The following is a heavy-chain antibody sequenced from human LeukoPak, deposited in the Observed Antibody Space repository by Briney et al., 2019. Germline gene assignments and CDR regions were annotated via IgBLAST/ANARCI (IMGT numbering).Heavy chain of an antibody. J-gene: IGHJ4*02. CDR3: AKVGAGKSPKGAFDY. CDR2: ISWDGGST. V-gene: IGHV3-43*01. D-gene: IGHD4-23*01. CDR1: GFTFDDYT. Sequence: GRSLRLSCAASGFTFDDYTMHWVRQAPGKGLEWVSLISWDGGSTYYADSVKGRSTISRDNSRNSLYLQMNSLRTEDTALYYCAKVGAGKSPKGAFDYWGQGTLVTVSS.